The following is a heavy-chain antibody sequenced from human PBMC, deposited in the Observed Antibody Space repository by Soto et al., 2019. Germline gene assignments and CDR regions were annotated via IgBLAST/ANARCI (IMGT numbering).Heavy chain of an antibody. J-gene: IGHJ6*02. CDR3: ARDGTAMVPSYGMDV. CDR2: IYYSGST. D-gene: IGHD5-18*01. Sequence: LSLTCTVSGGSISSYYWSWIRQPPGKGLEWIGYIYYSGSTNYNPSLKSRVTLSVDTSKNQISLKLSSVTAADTAVYYCARDGTAMVPSYGMDVWGQGTTVTVSS. CDR1: GGSISSYY. V-gene: IGHV4-59*01.